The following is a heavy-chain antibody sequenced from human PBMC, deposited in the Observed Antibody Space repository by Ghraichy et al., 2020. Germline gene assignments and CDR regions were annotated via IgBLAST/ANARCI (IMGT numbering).Heavy chain of an antibody. CDR2: ISGSGDDT. D-gene: IGHD6-19*01. CDR1: GFTFSTYT. V-gene: IGHV3-23*01. Sequence: GGSLRLSCGASGFTFSTYTMAWVRQAPGKRLEWVPGISGSGDDTFYAESVKGRFTISRDNSKNTLYLQLDSLRAEDTAVYYCAKSKQFLGHNGMNVWGQGTTVTV. CDR3: AKSKQFLGHNGMNV. J-gene: IGHJ6*02.